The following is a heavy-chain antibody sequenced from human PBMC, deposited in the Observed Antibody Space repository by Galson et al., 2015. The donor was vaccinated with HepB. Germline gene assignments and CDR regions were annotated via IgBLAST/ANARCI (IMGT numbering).Heavy chain of an antibody. Sequence: MSWVRQAPGKGLEWVSIIYSGGNTYYADSVKGRFTISRDNSKNTLYLQMNSLRAEDTAVYYCAREASSSGWCYMDYWGQGTLVTVSS. D-gene: IGHD6-19*01. CDR2: IYSGGNT. J-gene: IGHJ4*02. CDR3: AREASSSGWCYMDY. V-gene: IGHV3-53*01.